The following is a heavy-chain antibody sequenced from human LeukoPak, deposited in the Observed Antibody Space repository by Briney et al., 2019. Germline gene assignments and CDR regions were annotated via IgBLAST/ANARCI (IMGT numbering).Heavy chain of an antibody. V-gene: IGHV1-69*05. Sequence: SVKVSCKASGGTFSSYAISWVRQAPGQGLEWMGRIIPIFGTANYAQKFQGRVTITTDESTSTAYMELSSLRSEDTAVYYWASALYGGNSIDYWGQGTLVTVSS. J-gene: IGHJ4*02. D-gene: IGHD4-23*01. CDR2: IIPIFGTA. CDR1: GGTFSSYA. CDR3: ASALYGGNSIDY.